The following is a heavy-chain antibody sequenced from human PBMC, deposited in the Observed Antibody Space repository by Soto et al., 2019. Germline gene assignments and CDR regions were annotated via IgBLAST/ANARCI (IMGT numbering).Heavy chain of an antibody. D-gene: IGHD3-10*01. J-gene: IGHJ6*02. CDR3: ARDWAPSYYGSAGHPYYYGMDV. Sequence: QVQLVQSGAEVKKPGASVKVSCKASGYTFTSYGISWVRQAPGQGLEWMGWISAYNGNTNYAQKLQGRVTMTTDTSTSTAYMELRSLRSYDTAVYYCARDWAPSYYGSAGHPYYYGMDVWGQGTTVTVSS. V-gene: IGHV1-18*01. CDR2: ISAYNGNT. CDR1: GYTFTSYG.